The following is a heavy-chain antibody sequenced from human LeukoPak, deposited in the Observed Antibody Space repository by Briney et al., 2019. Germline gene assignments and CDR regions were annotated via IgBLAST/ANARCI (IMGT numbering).Heavy chain of an antibody. Sequence: GGSLRLSCAASGFTFSSYAMSWVRHAPGEGLELVSAISGSGGSTYYADSVKGRFTISRDNSKNTLYLQMNSLRAEDTAVYYCAKDISPGRSDAFDIWGQGTMVTVSS. CDR1: GFTFSSYA. CDR2: ISGSGGST. CDR3: AKDISPGRSDAFDI. D-gene: IGHD1-14*01. J-gene: IGHJ3*02. V-gene: IGHV3-23*01.